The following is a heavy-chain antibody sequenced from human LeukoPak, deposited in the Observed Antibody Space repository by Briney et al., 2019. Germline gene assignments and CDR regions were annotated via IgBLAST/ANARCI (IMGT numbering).Heavy chain of an antibody. CDR3: AKRPSSGWFSGSYCMDV. CDR1: GFTFSSYA. D-gene: IGHD6-19*01. CDR2: ISGSGGST. V-gene: IGHV3-23*01. J-gene: IGHJ6*04. Sequence: GGSLRLSCAASGFTFSSYAMSWVRQAPGKGLEWVSAISGSGGSTYYADSVKGRFTISRDNSKNTLYLQMNSLRAEDTAVYYCAKRPSSGWFSGSYCMDVWGKGTTVTISS.